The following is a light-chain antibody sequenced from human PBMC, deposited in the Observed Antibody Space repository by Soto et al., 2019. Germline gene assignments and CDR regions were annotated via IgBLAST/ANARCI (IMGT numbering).Light chain of an antibody. CDR3: QHYNSYSEA. V-gene: IGKV1-5*01. CDR1: QSVSCW. J-gene: IGKJ1*01. CDR2: DAS. Sequence: IQMTQSPSTLSASMGHTLTLTCRASQSVSCWLAWYQQKPGEAPKLLIYDASALQRGVPSRFSGSGSGTKFTLTIGSLQPDDFATYYCQHYNSYSEAFGQGTKVDIK.